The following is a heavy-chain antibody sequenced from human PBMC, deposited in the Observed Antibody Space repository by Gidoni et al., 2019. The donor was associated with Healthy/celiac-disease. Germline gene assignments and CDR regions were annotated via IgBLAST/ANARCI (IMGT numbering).Heavy chain of an antibody. CDR2: IYYSGST. Sequence: QVQLQASGPGLVEPSETLSLTCPVSGGSISSYYWSWIRQPPGKGLEWIGYIYYSGSTNYNPSLKSRVTISVDTSKNQFSLKLSSVTAADTAVYYCARGLAAAGTVDYWGQGTLVTVSS. D-gene: IGHD6-13*01. V-gene: IGHV4-59*01. CDR1: GGSISSYY. J-gene: IGHJ4*02. CDR3: ARGLAAAGTVDY.